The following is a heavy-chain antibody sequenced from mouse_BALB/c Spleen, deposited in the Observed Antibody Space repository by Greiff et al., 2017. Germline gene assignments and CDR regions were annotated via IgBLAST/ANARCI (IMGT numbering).Heavy chain of an antibody. J-gene: IGHJ4*01. Sequence: EVKLMESGPELVKPGASVKMSCKASGYTFTSYVMHWVKQKPGQGLEWIGYINPYNDGTKYNEKFKGKATLTSDKSSSTAYMELSSLTSEDSAVYYCARSSIGDGNPYYYAMDYWGQGTSVTVSS. V-gene: IGHV1-14*01. D-gene: IGHD2-1*01. CDR1: GYTFTSYV. CDR3: ARSSIGDGNPYYYAMDY. CDR2: INPYNDGT.